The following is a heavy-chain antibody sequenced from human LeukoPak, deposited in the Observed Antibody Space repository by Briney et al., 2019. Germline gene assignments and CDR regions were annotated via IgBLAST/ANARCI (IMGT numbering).Heavy chain of an antibody. Sequence: PSETLSLTCAVYGGSFSGYYWSWIRQPPGKGLEWIGEINHSGSTNYNPSLKSRVTISVDTSKNQFSLKLRSVTAADTAVYYCARLGYSSGWYYFDYWGQGTLVTVSS. CDR2: INHSGST. D-gene: IGHD6-19*01. CDR3: ARLGYSSGWYYFDY. CDR1: GGSFSGYY. V-gene: IGHV4-34*01. J-gene: IGHJ4*02.